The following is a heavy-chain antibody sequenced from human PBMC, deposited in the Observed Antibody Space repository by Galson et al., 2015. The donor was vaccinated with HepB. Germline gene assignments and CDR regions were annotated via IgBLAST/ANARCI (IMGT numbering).Heavy chain of an antibody. CDR2: ISAYNGNT. CDR3: ARGDACGGSCSPGDYYYYYMDV. CDR1: GYTFTSYG. D-gene: IGHD2-15*01. Sequence: SVKVSCKASGYTFTSYGISWVRQAPGQGLEWMGWISAYNGNTNYAQKLQGRVTMTTDTSTSTAYMELSSLRSEDTAVYYCARGDACGGSCSPGDYYYYYMDVWGKGTTVTVSS. V-gene: IGHV1-18*04. J-gene: IGHJ6*03.